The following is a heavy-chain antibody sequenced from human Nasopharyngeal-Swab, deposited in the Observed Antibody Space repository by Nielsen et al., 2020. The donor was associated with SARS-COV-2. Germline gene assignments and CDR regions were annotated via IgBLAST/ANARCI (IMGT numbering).Heavy chain of an antibody. CDR3: ARAGKIQLWFNSLYYFDY. V-gene: IGHV1-8*01. CDR1: GYTFTSYD. J-gene: IGHJ4*02. Sequence: ASVKVSCKASGYTFTSYDINWVRQATGQGLEWMGWMNPNSGNTGYAQKFQGRVTMTRNTSISTAYMELSSLRSEDTAVYYCARAGKIQLWFNSLYYFDYWGQGTLVPSPQ. D-gene: IGHD5-18*01. CDR2: MNPNSGNT.